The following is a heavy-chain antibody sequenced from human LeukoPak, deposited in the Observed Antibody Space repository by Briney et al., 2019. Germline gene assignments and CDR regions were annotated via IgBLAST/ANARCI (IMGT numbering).Heavy chain of an antibody. CDR2: ISYDGSNK. J-gene: IGHJ4*02. CDR3: AKGVTTVRGAHEYYFDY. CDR1: GFTFSSYG. Sequence: PGGSLRLSCAASGFTFSSYGMHWVRQAPGKGLECVAVISYDGSNKYYADSVKGRFTISRDNSKNTLYLQMNSLRAEDTAVYYCAKGVTTVRGAHEYYFDYWGQGTLVTVSS. D-gene: IGHD3-10*01. V-gene: IGHV3-30*18.